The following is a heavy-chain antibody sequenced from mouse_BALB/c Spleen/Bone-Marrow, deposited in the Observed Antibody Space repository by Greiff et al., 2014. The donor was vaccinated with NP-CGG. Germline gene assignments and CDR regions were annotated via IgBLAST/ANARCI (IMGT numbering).Heavy chain of an antibody. J-gene: IGHJ1*01. V-gene: IGHV1S41*01. Sequence: DLVKPRASVKLSCKTSGYTFTNYWINWIKQRPGQGLEWLGRIAPGSGSTYYNEMFKVKAPLTVDTSSSTAYIQLSSLSSEDSAVYFCARERYGYDGWYFDVWGAGTTVTVSS. D-gene: IGHD2-2*01. CDR1: GYTFTNYW. CDR3: ARERYGYDGWYFDV. CDR2: IAPGSGST.